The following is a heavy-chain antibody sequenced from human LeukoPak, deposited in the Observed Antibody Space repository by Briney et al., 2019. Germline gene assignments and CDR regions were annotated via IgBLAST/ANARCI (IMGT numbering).Heavy chain of an antibody. J-gene: IGHJ4*02. CDR1: GGSFSGYY. Sequence: SETLSLTCAVYGGSFSGYYWSWIRQPPGKGLEWIGEINHSGSTNYNPSLKSRVTISVDTSKNQFSLKLSSVTAADTAMYYCARGVVVVAAIPSYYFDYWGQGTLVTVSS. CDR3: ARGVVVVAAIPSYYFDY. V-gene: IGHV4-34*01. D-gene: IGHD2-15*01. CDR2: INHSGST.